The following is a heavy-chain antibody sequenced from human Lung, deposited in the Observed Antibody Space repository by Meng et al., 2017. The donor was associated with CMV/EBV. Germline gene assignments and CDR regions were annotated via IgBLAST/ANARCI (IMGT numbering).Heavy chain of an antibody. D-gene: IGHD3-10*01. V-gene: IGHV4-30-4*01. Sequence: AQLQKSTAGLRKPAHILSLNFTVSGGSIHSDDYHWAWMRQSPVRGLESIGLTYSSGKTYYNPSPGHRVTISIDTPSRQFFLMLASVTATETALYPCARERRHCYGSGSFDFWGQGTLVTVSS. CDR1: GGSIHSDDYH. CDR3: ARERRHCYGSGSFDF. CDR2: TYSSGKT. J-gene: IGHJ4*02.